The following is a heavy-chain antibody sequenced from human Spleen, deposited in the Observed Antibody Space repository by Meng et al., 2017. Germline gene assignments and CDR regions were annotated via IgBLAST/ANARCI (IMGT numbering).Heavy chain of an antibody. D-gene: IGHD3-10*01. J-gene: IGHJ3*02. CDR3: ARDDPDYGSGDDAFDI. Sequence: GESLKISCAASGFTFSSYNMHWVRQTPGEGLVWVSRINTDASITTYADSVKGRFTISRDDAKNTVYLQMNSLRAEDTAVYYCARDDPDYGSGDDAFDIWGQGTTVTVSS. CDR2: INTDASIT. CDR1: GFTFSSYN. V-gene: IGHV3-74*03.